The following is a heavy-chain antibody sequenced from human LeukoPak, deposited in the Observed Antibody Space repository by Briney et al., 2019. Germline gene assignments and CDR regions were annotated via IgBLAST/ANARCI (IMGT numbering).Heavy chain of an antibody. CDR2: INPNSGGT. J-gene: IGHJ4*02. V-gene: IGHV1-2*02. Sequence: ASVKVSCKASGYTFTGYYMHWVRQAPGQGLEWMGWINPNSGGTNHAQKFQGRVTMTRDTSISTAYMELSRLRSDDTAVYYCAREDILTGYRFDYWGQGTLVTVSS. D-gene: IGHD3-9*01. CDR1: GYTFTGYY. CDR3: AREDILTGYRFDY.